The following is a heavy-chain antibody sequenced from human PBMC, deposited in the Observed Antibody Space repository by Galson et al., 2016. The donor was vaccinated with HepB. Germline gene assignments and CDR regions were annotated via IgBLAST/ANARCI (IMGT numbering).Heavy chain of an antibody. CDR3: SSCFNVVNDEIDF. D-gene: IGHD1-1*01. CDR2: ISITSTTK. V-gene: IGHV3-48*01. CDR1: GFILSRHS. J-gene: IGHJ3*01. Sequence: SLRLSCAGSGFILSRHSMNWVRXXPGKGLEWISYISITSTTKYYADSVKGRFAISRDNAKNSLYLQMNSLRVEDTAVYYCSSCFNVVNDEIDFWGQGTKVTVS.